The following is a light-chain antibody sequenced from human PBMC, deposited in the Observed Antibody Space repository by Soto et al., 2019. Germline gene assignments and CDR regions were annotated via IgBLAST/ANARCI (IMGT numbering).Light chain of an antibody. J-gene: IGKJ4*01. CDR2: GAS. V-gene: IGKV3-20*01. CDR1: QSVSNIY. Sequence: EIALTQSPGTLSLSPGERATLSCRASQSVSNIYLAWYQQKPGQAPRLLIYGASRRATGIPNRFSGSGSVSDFTLTISRLEPEDFGVYYSKLYRSFDGGNKVEIK. CDR3: KLYRS.